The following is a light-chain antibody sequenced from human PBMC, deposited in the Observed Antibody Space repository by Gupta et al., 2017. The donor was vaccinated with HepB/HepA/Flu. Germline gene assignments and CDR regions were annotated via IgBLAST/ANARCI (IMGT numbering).Light chain of an antibody. Sequence: DVEMTQSPSSLSASVGDRVTITCQASQDIDFYLNWYQQIPGKAPKLLIYDASMVETGVPSRFSGSGSGTDFTFTISSLQPEDIATYYCQQDNNDITFGGGTKV. CDR1: QDIDFY. CDR2: DAS. J-gene: IGKJ4*01. V-gene: IGKV1-33*01. CDR3: QQDNNDIT.